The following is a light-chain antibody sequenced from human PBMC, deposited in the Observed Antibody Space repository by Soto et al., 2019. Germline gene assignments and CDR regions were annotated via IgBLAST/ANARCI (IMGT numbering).Light chain of an antibody. Sequence: EFVLTQSPGPLSFSPGERATLSWRASQTVRNNYLAWYQQKPGQAPRLLIYDASSRATGIPDRFSGSGSGTDFTLTSSIQEPEDVGVYCCQQRSNWLTFGGGTKVDIK. V-gene: IGKV3D-20*02. CDR3: QQRSNWLT. J-gene: IGKJ4*01. CDR1: QTVRNNY. CDR2: DAS.